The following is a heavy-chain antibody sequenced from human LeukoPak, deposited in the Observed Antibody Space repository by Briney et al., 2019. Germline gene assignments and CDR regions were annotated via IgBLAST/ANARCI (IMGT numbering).Heavy chain of an antibody. CDR2: ISGSGTST. Sequence: GGSLRLSCAASGFTFSSYAMNWVRQAPGKGLEWVSTISGSGTSTYHADSVKGRFTISRDTSKNTLFLQMNSLRVEDTAVYYCAKDNPVLEYWGQGTLVTVSS. J-gene: IGHJ4*02. CDR3: AKDNPVLEY. V-gene: IGHV3-23*01. CDR1: GFTFSSYA.